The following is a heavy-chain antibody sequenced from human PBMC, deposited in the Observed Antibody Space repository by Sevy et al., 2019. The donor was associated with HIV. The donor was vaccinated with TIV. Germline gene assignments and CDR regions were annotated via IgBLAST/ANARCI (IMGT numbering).Heavy chain of an antibody. CDR3: ARVGTSRYTSDY. D-gene: IGHD3-16*02. V-gene: IGHV3-48*02. CDR2: ISSTSKNI. CDR1: GFTFSSYS. J-gene: IGHJ4*02. Sequence: EGSLRLSCGASGFTFSSYSINWVRQAPGKGLEWISYISSTSKNIYYADSVKGRFTISRDNAKSSVYLQMSSLRDDDMAVYYCARVGTSRYTSDYWGQGTLVTVSS.